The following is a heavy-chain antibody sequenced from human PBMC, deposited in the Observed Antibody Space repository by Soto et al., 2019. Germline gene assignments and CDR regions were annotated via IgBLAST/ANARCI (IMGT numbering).Heavy chain of an antibody. D-gene: IGHD2-2*01. CDR2: ISSSSSYI. V-gene: IGHV3-21*01. CDR3: ARGGYCSSTSCYSNDAFDI. J-gene: IGHJ3*02. Sequence: GGSLRLSCAASGFTFSSYSMNWVRQAPGKGLEWVSSISSSSSYIYYADSVKGRFTISRDNAKNSLYLQMNSLRAEDTAVYYCARGGYCSSTSCYSNDAFDIWGQGTMVTVSS. CDR1: GFTFSSYS.